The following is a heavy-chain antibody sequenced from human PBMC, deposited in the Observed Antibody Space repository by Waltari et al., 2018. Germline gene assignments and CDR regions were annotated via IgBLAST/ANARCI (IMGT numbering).Heavy chain of an antibody. CDR3: AREEVYCSGGSCYSLYGWCDT. CDR1: GGSFSGYY. J-gene: IGHJ5*02. V-gene: IGHV4-34*01. D-gene: IGHD2-15*01. CDR2: INHSGST. Sequence: QEQLQQWGAGLLKPSETLSLTCAVYGGSFSGYYWSWIRQTPGKGLEWIGEINHSGSTNYNPSLKRRVTISGDTSKNQFALKLSSVTAADTAVYYCAREEVYCSGGSCYSLYGWCDTWGQGTLVTVSS.